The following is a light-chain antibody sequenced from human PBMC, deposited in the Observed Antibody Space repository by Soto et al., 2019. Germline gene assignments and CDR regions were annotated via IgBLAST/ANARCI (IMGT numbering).Light chain of an antibody. CDR1: QSVSSSQ. Sequence: IVLTQSPDTLSLSPGERATLSCRASQSVSSSQLVWYQQKPGQAPRLLIYAASSRATGIPDRFSGSGSGTDFTLTVSELETDDFAVYYCQHYANSVWTFGQGTKVEIK. J-gene: IGKJ1*01. CDR2: AAS. V-gene: IGKV3-20*01. CDR3: QHYANSVWT.